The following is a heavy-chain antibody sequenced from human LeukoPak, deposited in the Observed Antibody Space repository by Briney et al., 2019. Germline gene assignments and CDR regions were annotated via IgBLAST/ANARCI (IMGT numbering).Heavy chain of an antibody. CDR2: IYYSGST. J-gene: IGHJ4*02. CDR3: ARTPLGDSSSWPYYFHY. V-gene: IGHV4-59*01. Sequence: SETLSHTCTVSSGSITSYYWSWIRQPPGKGLEWIGYIYYSGSTNYNPSLKSRVTISVDTSKKQFSLKLSSVTAADTAVYYCARTPLGDSSSWPYYFHYWGQGTLVTVSS. D-gene: IGHD6-13*01. CDR1: SGSITSYY.